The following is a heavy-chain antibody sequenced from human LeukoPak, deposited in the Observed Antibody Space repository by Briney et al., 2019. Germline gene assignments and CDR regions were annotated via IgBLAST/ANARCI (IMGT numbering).Heavy chain of an antibody. Sequence: IPSETLSLTCTVSGGSISTSGYYWGWIRQPPGKGLEWIAGIYYSGNTYYNPSLKSRVSISMDPSNNQFSLNLTSVTATDTAVYFCARQATIVGANDGWFDPWGQGALVTVSS. D-gene: IGHD1-26*01. V-gene: IGHV4-39*01. J-gene: IGHJ5*02. CDR1: GGSISTSGYY. CDR3: ARQATIVGANDGWFDP. CDR2: IYYSGNT.